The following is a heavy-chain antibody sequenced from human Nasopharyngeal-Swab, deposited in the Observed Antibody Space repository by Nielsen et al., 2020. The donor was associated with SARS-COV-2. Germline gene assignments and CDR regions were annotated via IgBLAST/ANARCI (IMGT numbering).Heavy chain of an antibody. CDR1: GGSISSSSYY. J-gene: IGHJ4*02. CDR2: IYYSGST. D-gene: IGHD2-15*01. V-gene: IGHV4-39*07. Sequence: GSLRLSCTVSGGSISSSSYYWGWIRQPPGKGLEWIGSIYYSGSTYYNPSLKSRVTISVDTSKKQFSLKLSSVTAADTAVYYCARGHPYCSGGSCYSYFDYWGQGTLVTVSS. CDR3: ARGHPYCSGGSCYSYFDY.